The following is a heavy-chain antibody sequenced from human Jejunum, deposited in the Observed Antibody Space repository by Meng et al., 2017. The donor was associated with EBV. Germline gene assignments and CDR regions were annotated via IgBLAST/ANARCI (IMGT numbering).Heavy chain of an antibody. CDR2: IYWDDDQ. CDR1: GFSLSTIGVG. D-gene: IGHD3-22*01. Sequence: QITLKESGPTLVKPTQTRTLTCTFSGFSLSTIGVGVSWIRQPPGKALEWLALIYWDDDQRFSPSLRSRLTITKDTSKNQVVLTMTNMDPADTGTYFCAHFYDSSGYTDSWGQGTLVTVSS. J-gene: IGHJ5*01. CDR3: AHFYDSSGYTDS. V-gene: IGHV2-5*02.